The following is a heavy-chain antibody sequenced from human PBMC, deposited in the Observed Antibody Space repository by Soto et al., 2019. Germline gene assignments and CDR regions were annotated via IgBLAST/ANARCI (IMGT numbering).Heavy chain of an antibody. D-gene: IGHD2-2*01. CDR2: IYSGGST. V-gene: IGHV3-53*01. Sequence: PGGSLRLSCAASGLTVSSNYMSWVRQAPWKGLEWVSVIYSGGSTYYADSVKGRFTISRDNSKNTLYLQMNSLRAEDTAVYYCAREIVVPAAMADWFDPWGQGTLVTVSS. J-gene: IGHJ5*02. CDR1: GLTVSSNY. CDR3: AREIVVPAAMADWFDP.